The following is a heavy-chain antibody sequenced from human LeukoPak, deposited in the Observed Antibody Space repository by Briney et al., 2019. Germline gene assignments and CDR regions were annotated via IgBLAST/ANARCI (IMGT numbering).Heavy chain of an antibody. CDR1: GGTFSSYA. V-gene: IGHV1-69*13. J-gene: IGHJ4*02. CDR3: ALGGFGETSPFDY. D-gene: IGHD3-10*01. Sequence: GASVKVSCKASGGTFSSYAISWVRQAPGQGLEWMGGIIPISGTANYAQKFQGRVTITADESTSTAYMELSSLRSEDTAVYYCALGGFGETSPFDYWGQGALVTVSS. CDR2: IIPISGTA.